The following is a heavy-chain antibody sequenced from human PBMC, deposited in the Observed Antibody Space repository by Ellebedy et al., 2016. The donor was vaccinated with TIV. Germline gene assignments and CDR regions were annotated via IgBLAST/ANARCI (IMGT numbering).Heavy chain of an antibody. CDR2: SRNKANSYTT. V-gene: IGHV3-72*01. J-gene: IGHJ4*02. Sequence: PGGSLRLSCAASGFTFSDHYMDWVSPAPGKGLEWVGRSRNKANSYTTEYVASVKGRFTISRDDSENSVYLQMNSLKTEDTAVYYCAGGFCGGGSCYSGFVWGRGTLVTVSS. CDR3: AGGFCGGGSCYSGFV. D-gene: IGHD2-15*01. CDR1: GFTFSDHY.